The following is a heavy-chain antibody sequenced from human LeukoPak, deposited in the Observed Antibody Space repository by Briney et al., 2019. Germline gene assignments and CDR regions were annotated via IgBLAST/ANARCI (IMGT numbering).Heavy chain of an antibody. Sequence: GGSLRLSCAASGFTFSSYWMHWVRQAPGKGLVWVSRINSDGSSTSYADSVKGRFTISRDNAKNTLYLQMNSLRAEDTAVYYCAREARTGFEYYFDYWGQGTLVTVSS. D-gene: IGHD1/OR15-1a*01. CDR3: AREARTGFEYYFDY. CDR1: GFTFSSYW. J-gene: IGHJ4*02. V-gene: IGHV3-74*01. CDR2: INSDGSST.